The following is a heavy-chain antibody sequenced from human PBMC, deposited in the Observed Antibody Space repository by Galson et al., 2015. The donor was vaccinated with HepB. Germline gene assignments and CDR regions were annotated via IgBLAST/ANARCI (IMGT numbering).Heavy chain of an antibody. Sequence: SLRLSCAASGFTFSSYGMHWVRQAPGKGLEWVAFIRYDGSNKYYADSVKGRFTISRDNSKNTLYLQMNSLRAEDTAVYYCAKEGRAVRAPTNYYGSGSYYYGGVDYWGQGTLVTVSS. CDR2: IRYDGSNK. D-gene: IGHD3-10*01. J-gene: IGHJ4*02. CDR1: GFTFSSYG. CDR3: AKEGRAVRAPTNYYGSGSYYYGGVDY. V-gene: IGHV3-30*02.